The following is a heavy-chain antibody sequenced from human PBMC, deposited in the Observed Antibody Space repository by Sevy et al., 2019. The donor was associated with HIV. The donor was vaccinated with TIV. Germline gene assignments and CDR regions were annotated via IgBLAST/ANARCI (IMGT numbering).Heavy chain of an antibody. CDR1: GASFRNFY. V-gene: IGHV4-34*01. CDR3: ARGRALSEFDSSGYFFDS. CDR2: IHHSGST. J-gene: IGHJ4*02. Sequence: SETLSLTCAVYGASFRNFYWSWIRQSPGKGLEWIGQIHHSGSTNFNPSLESRVTMSEDKSKSQFSLNLRSVTAADTAVYYCARGRALSEFDSSGYFFDSWGPGTLVTVSS. D-gene: IGHD3-22*01.